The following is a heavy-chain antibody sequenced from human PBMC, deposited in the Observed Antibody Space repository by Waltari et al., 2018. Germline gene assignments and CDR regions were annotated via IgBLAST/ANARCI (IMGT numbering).Heavy chain of an antibody. Sequence: VQLVESGGGVVQPGRSLRLSCAASGFTFSSYGMHWVRQAQGKGLEWVAVIWNDGRNKYYADSVKGRFTISRDNSKNTLYLQMNSLRAEDTAVYYCARDGWEGYYFDYWGQGTLVTVSS. V-gene: IGHV3-33*01. CDR1: GFTFSSYG. J-gene: IGHJ4*02. D-gene: IGHD1-26*01. CDR3: ARDGWEGYYFDY. CDR2: IWNDGRNK.